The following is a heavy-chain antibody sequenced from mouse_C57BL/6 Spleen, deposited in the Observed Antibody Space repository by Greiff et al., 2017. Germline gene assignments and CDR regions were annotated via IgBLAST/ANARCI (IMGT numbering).Heavy chain of an antibody. V-gene: IGHV1-80*01. J-gene: IGHJ2*01. D-gene: IGHD1-2*01. Sequence: VQLQQSGAELVKPGASVKISCKASGYEFSSYWMNWVKQRPGKGLEWIGQIYPGDGDTKYNGKFKGKAKLTADKSSSTAYMQLSSLTSEDSAVYFCATHYYWSLDYWGQGTTLTVSS. CDR2: IYPGDGDT. CDR1: GYEFSSYW. CDR3: ATHYYWSLDY.